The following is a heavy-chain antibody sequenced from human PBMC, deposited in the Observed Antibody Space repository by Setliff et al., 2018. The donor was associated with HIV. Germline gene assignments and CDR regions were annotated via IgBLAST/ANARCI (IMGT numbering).Heavy chain of an antibody. D-gene: IGHD4-4*01. Sequence: GGSLRLSCVASGFSITNAWMSWVRQAPGKGLEWVSVISGSGDITYYRESVKGRFTVSRDNSNNTVYLQMNSLRAEDTAMYYCAKTQTVITVYGPFDSWGQGTPVTVSS. CDR2: ISGSGDIT. V-gene: IGHV3-23*01. CDR1: GFSITNAW. CDR3: AKTQTVITVYGPFDS. J-gene: IGHJ4*02.